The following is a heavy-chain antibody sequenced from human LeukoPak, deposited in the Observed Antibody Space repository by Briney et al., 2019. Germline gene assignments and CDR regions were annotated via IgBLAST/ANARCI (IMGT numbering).Heavy chain of an antibody. D-gene: IGHD3-22*01. Sequence: SETLSLTCSVSGGPISSSNYYWSWIRQPAGKGLEWIGRIYTSESTNYNPSLKSRVTISVDTSKNQFSLKLSSVTAADTAVYYCARVTGYMIEDYFDYWGQGTLVTVSS. J-gene: IGHJ4*02. CDR1: GGPISSSNYY. CDR3: ARVTGYMIEDYFDY. CDR2: IYTSEST. V-gene: IGHV4-61*02.